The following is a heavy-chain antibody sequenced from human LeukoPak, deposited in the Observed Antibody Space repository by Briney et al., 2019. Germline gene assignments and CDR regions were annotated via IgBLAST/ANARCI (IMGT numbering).Heavy chain of an antibody. CDR2: IYYSGST. CDR3: AGHPSGSSTFDY. J-gene: IGHJ4*02. Sequence: SETLSLTCTVSGGSISSYYWSWIRQPPGKGLEWIGYIYYSGSTKYNPSLKSRVTISVDTSKNQFSLKLSSVTAADTAVYYCAGHPSGSSTFDYWGQGTLVTVSS. V-gene: IGHV4-59*01. D-gene: IGHD1-26*01. CDR1: GGSISSYY.